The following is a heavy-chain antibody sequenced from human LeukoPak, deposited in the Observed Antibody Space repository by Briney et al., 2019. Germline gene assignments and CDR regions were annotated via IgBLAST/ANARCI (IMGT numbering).Heavy chain of an antibody. V-gene: IGHV3-48*01. CDR2: ISSSSSTI. Sequence: LSGGSLRLSCAASGFTFSSYSMNWVRQAPGKGLEWVSYISSSSSTIYYADSVKGRFTISRDNSKNTLYLQMNSLRAEDTAVYYCAKTPYDSSGYYFMPIDYWGQGTLVTVSS. J-gene: IGHJ4*02. D-gene: IGHD3-22*01. CDR3: AKTPYDSSGYYFMPIDY. CDR1: GFTFSSYS.